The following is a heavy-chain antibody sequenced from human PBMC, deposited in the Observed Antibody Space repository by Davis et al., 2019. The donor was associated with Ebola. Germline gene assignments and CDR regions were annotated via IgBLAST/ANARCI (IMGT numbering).Heavy chain of an antibody. Sequence: GESLKISCAASGFTFSRYGMHWVRQAPGKGLEWVAFIRYDGSNIYYADSVKGRFTISRDNAKNSLYLQMNSLRAEDTAVYYCARGPSTGNSFSYWGQGTLVTVSS. J-gene: IGHJ4*02. V-gene: IGHV3-30*02. CDR2: IRYDGSNI. CDR1: GFTFSRYG. CDR3: ARGPSTGNSFSY. D-gene: IGHD6-13*01.